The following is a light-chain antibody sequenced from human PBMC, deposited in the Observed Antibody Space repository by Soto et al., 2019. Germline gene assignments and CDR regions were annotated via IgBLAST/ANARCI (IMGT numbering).Light chain of an antibody. CDR1: QNIFTSSNGRNY. CDR2: WAS. Sequence: DIVMTQSPDSLAVSLGERATINCKSSQNIFTSSNGRNYLAWYQQNPGQPPKLLISWASMRESGVPDRFSGSGSGTDFTLTISSLQAEDVTVYYCQQYYTTPLTFGGGTKVDI. J-gene: IGKJ4*01. V-gene: IGKV4-1*01. CDR3: QQYYTTPLT.